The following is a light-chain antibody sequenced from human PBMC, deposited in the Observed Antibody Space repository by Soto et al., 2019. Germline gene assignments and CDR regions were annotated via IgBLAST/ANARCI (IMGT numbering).Light chain of an antibody. CDR3: AAWDTSLSARYV. CDR1: SSNIGSNN. V-gene: IGLV1-47*01. CDR2: RNN. Sequence: QSVLTQPPSASGTPGQRGTISFSGSSSNIGSNNVYWYQQLPGTAPKLLIYRNNQRPSGVPDRFCGSKSGTSASLAISGLRSEDGADYYCAAWDTSLSARYVVGTGTKVTVL. J-gene: IGLJ1*01.